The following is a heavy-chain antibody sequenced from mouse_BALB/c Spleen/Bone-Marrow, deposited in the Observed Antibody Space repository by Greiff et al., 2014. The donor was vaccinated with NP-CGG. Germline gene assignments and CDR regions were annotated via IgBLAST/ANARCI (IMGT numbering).Heavy chain of an antibody. D-gene: IGHD2-2*01. CDR3: ARRIPYGYAMDY. J-gene: IGHJ4*01. CDR2: INPNNGGT. V-gene: IGHV1-22*01. Sequence: DVQLQESGPELVKPGAPVKISCRTSGYTFTEYTMHWVKQSHGKSLEWIGTINPNNGGTSYNQKFKGKATLTVDKSSSTAYMELRSLTSEGSAVYYCARRIPYGYAMDYWGQGTSVTVSS. CDR1: GYTFTEYT.